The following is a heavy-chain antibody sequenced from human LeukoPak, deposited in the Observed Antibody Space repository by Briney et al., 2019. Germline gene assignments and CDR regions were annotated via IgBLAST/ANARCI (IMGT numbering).Heavy chain of an antibody. CDR1: GYTFTXXX. V-gene: IGHV1-18*01. Sequence: ASVKVSCKASGYTFTXXXISWVRQAPGQGXXXXXXXXXYNXNTXXXXXXXXXXXMTTXTSTSTAYMELRXLRSDDTAVYYCARDSPTYWVDYWGQGTLVTVSS. CDR2: XXXYNXNT. J-gene: IGHJ4*02. D-gene: IGHD2-15*01. CDR3: ARDSPTYWVDY.